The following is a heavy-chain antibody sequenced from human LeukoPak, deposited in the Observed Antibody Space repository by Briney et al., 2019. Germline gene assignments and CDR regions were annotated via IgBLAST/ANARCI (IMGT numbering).Heavy chain of an antibody. CDR2: ISGSGGST. Sequence: GGSLRLSCAASGFTFSSYAMSWVRQAPGKGLEWVSAISGSGGSTYYADSVKGRFTISRDNSKNTLYLQMNSLRAEDTAVYYCAKDPSGYTLYYYYCGMDVWGQGTTVTVSS. V-gene: IGHV3-23*01. CDR3: AKDPSGYTLYYYYCGMDV. J-gene: IGHJ6*02. CDR1: GFTFSSYA. D-gene: IGHD6-13*01.